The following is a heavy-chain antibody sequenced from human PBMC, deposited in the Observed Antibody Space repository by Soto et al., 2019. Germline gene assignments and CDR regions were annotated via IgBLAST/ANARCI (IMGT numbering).Heavy chain of an antibody. J-gene: IGHJ4*02. CDR1: GYTFTSYY. D-gene: IGHD3-22*01. CDR3: ARGGGLIYDSSGYYLGY. CDR2: INPSGGST. Sequence: ASVKVSCKASGYTFTSYYMHWVLQAPGQGLEWMGIINPSGGSTSYAQKFQGRVTMTRDTSTSTVYMELSSLRSEDTAVYYCARGGGLIYDSSGYYLGYWGQGTLVTSPQ. V-gene: IGHV1-46*01.